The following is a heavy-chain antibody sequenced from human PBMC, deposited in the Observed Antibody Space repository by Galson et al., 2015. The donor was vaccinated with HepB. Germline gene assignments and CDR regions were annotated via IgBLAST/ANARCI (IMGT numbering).Heavy chain of an antibody. J-gene: IGHJ4*02. CDR3: ARLLSGYSSPFDY. D-gene: IGHD3-3*01. CDR1: GGSISSSSYY. V-gene: IGHV4-39*01. Sequence: TLSLTCTVSGGSISSSSYYWGWIRQPPGKGLEWIGSIYYSGSTYYNPSLKSRVTISVDTSKNQFSLKLSSVTAADTAVYYCARLLSGYSSPFDYWGQGTLVTVSS. CDR2: IYYSGST.